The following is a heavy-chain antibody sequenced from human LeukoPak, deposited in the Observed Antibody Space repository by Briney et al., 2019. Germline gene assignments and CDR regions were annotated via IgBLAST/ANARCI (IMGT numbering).Heavy chain of an antibody. CDR1: GFTFSNYA. CDR3: ARDRDGSFHY. D-gene: IGHD3-10*01. CDR2: ISYDGSNK. V-gene: IGHV3-30*04. J-gene: IGHJ4*02. Sequence: PGGSLRLSCAASGFTFSNYAMHWVRQAPGKGLEWVTVISYDGSNKYYADSVKGRFTISRDNSKNTLYLQMNSLRAEDTAVYYCARDRDGSFHYWGQGTLVTVSS.